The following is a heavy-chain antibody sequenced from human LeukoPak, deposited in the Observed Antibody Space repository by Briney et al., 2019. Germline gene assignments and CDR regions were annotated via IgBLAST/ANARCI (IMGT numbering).Heavy chain of an antibody. CDR2: TSDSGGRT. Sequence: GGSLRLSCAASGFTFSSYGMSWVRQAPGKGLEWVSSTSDSGGRTYYADSMKGRFTISRDNSKNTVHLQMNSLRVEDTAVYYCARVWELSFDYWGRGTLVTVSS. J-gene: IGHJ4*02. V-gene: IGHV3-23*01. D-gene: IGHD1-26*01. CDR3: ARVWELSFDY. CDR1: GFTFSSYG.